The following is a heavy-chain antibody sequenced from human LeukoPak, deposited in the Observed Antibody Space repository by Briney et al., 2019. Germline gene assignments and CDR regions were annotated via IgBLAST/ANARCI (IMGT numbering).Heavy chain of an antibody. CDR1: GFTFTSSA. Sequence: GTSVKVSCKASGFTFTSSAVQWVRQARGQRLEWIGWIVVGSGNTNYAQKFQERVTITGDMATSTAYMELSSLRSEDTAVYYCAAGYSSSWYVGNYFDYWGQGTLVTVSS. CDR2: IVVGSGNT. V-gene: IGHV1-58*01. CDR3: AAGYSSSWYVGNYFDY. J-gene: IGHJ4*02. D-gene: IGHD6-13*01.